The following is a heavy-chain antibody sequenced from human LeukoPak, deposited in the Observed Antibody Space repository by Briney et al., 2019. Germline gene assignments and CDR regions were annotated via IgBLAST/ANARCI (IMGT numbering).Heavy chain of an antibody. CDR1: GYSFTSYW. J-gene: IGHJ4*02. D-gene: IGHD2-15*01. Sequence: GESLKISCKGSGYSFTSYWIGWVRQMPGKGLEWMGIIYPGDSDTRYSPSFQGQVTISADKSISTAYLQWSSLKASDTAMYYCARPVTRYCSGGSCFPFDYWGQGTLVTVSS. V-gene: IGHV5-51*01. CDR3: ARPVTRYCSGGSCFPFDY. CDR2: IYPGDSDT.